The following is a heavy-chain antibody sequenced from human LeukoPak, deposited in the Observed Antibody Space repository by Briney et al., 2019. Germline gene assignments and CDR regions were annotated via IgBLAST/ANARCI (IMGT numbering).Heavy chain of an antibody. J-gene: IGHJ4*02. CDR3: ARDVQYGYFDY. CDR2: IWYDGSNK. CDR1: GFTFSSYG. V-gene: IGHV3-33*01. D-gene: IGHD3-10*01. Sequence: PGRSLRLSCAASGFTFSSYGMHWVRQAPGKGLEWVAVIWYDGSNKYYADSVKGRFTISRDNSKNTLYLQMNSLRAEDTAVYYCARDVQYGYFDYWGQGTLVTVSS.